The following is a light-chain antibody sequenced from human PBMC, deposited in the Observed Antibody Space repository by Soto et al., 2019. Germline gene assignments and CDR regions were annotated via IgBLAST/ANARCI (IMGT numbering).Light chain of an antibody. CDR3: LQYNNWPFT. Sequence: EIVMTQSPATLSVSPGERATLSCRASQSISRNLAWYQQKPGQAPRLLIYGASTRATGIPSTFSGSGSGTEFTLTYSSMQSQDFAVYYCLQYNNWPFTFGPGNNVDIK. J-gene: IGKJ3*01. CDR2: GAS. V-gene: IGKV3-15*01. CDR1: QSISRN.